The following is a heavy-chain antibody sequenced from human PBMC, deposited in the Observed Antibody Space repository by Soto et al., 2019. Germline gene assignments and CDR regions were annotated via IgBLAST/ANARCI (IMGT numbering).Heavy chain of an antibody. D-gene: IGHD3-16*01. V-gene: IGHV3-49*03. CDR2: IRSKAYGGTT. Sequence: GGSLRLSCTASGFTFGDYAMSWFRQAPGKGLEWVGFIRSKAYGGTTEYAASVKGRFTISRDDSKSIAYLQMNSLKTEDTAVYYCTRARQPTFGATRYFDYWGQGTLVTVSS. CDR3: TRARQPTFGATRYFDY. CDR1: GFTFGDYA. J-gene: IGHJ4*02.